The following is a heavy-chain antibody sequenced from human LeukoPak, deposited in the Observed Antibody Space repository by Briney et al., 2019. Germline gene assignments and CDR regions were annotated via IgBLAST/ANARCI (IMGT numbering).Heavy chain of an antibody. CDR3: ARELGELQGDDAFDI. V-gene: IGHV3-30-3*01. D-gene: IGHD3-16*01. CDR1: GFTFSSYA. CDR2: MSYDGSNK. Sequence: GGSLRLSCAASGFTFSSYAMHWVRQAPGKGLEWVAVMSYDGSNKYYADSVKGRFTISRDNSKNTLYLQMNSLRAEDTAVYYCARELGELQGDDAFDIWGQGTMVTVSS. J-gene: IGHJ3*02.